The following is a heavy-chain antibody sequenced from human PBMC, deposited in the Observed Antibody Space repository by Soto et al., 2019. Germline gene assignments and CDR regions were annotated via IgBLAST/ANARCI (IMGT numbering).Heavy chain of an antibody. V-gene: IGHV4-30-4*01. J-gene: IGHJ4*02. CDR2: IYYSGST. CDR1: GGSISSGAYY. Sequence: QVQLQESGPGLVKPSQTLSLTCTVSGGSISSGAYYWSWIRQPPGKGLEWIGYIYYSGSTYYNLSLKSRVTISVDTSKNQFCLKLSSVSAADTAVYYCAGESSPKDIKIDYWGQGTLVTVSS. CDR3: AGESSPKDIKIDY.